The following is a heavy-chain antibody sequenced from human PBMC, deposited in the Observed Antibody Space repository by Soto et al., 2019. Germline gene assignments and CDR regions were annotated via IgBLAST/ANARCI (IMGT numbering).Heavy chain of an antibody. CDR1: GFTFGNSW. J-gene: IGHJ4*02. CDR2: MNSDGSST. V-gene: IGHV3-74*01. CDR3: ATAEVDY. Sequence: GGSLRLSCAASGFTFGNSWMHWVRQAPGEGLEWVSRMNSDGSSTNYADSVKGRFTVSRDNAKNTLYLQMNSLRAEDTAVYYCATAEVDYWGPGTLVTVSS.